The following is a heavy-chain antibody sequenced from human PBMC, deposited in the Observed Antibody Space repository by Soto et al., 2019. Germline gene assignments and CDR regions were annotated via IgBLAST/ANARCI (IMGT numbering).Heavy chain of an antibody. J-gene: IGHJ4*02. Sequence: SETLSLTCALYGGSFSGYYWSWIRQPPGKGLEWIGEINHSGSTNYNPSLKSRVTISVDTSKNQFSLKLSSVTAADTAVYYCARGISRLLFEYWGQGTLVTVSS. CDR1: GGSFSGYY. CDR3: ARGISRLLFEY. CDR2: INHSGST. V-gene: IGHV4-34*01. D-gene: IGHD1-26*01.